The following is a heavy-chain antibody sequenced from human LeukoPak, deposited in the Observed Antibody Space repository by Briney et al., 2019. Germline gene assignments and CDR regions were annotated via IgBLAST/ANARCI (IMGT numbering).Heavy chain of an antibody. CDR1: GYTFTSYD. Sequence: ASVKVSCKASGYTFTSYDINWVRQATGQGLEWMGWINPNSGGTNYAQKFQGRVTMTRDTSISTAYMELSRLRSDDTAVYYCARPAYCSSTSCYLSNWFDPWGQGTLVTVSS. CDR2: INPNSGGT. J-gene: IGHJ5*02. V-gene: IGHV1-2*02. CDR3: ARPAYCSSTSCYLSNWFDP. D-gene: IGHD2-2*01.